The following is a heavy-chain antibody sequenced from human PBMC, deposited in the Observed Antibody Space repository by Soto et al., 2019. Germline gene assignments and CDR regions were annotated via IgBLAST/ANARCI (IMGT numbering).Heavy chain of an antibody. CDR2: IYHSGST. J-gene: IGHJ4*02. Sequence: PSETLSLTXAVSGGSISSGGYSWSWIRQPPGKGLEWIGYIYHSGSTYYNPSLKSRVTISVDRSKNQFSLKLSSVTAADTAVYYCASTPMTTVTTSACYFDYWGQGTLVTVS. CDR1: GGSISSGGYS. V-gene: IGHV4-30-2*01. CDR3: ASTPMTTVTTSACYFDY. D-gene: IGHD4-17*01.